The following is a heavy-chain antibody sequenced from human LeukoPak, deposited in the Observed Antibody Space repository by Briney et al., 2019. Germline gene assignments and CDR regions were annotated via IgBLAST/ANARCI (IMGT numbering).Heavy chain of an antibody. D-gene: IGHD3-16*02. CDR3: ARQVGAAAPTFGGVIASAWVDY. Sequence: PSETLSLTCTVSGGSISSSSYYWGWIRQPPGKGLEWIGSIYYSGSTYYNPSLKSRVTISVDTSKNQFSLKLSSVTAADTAVYYCARQVGAAAPTFGGVIASAWVDYWGQGTLVTVSS. V-gene: IGHV4-39*01. J-gene: IGHJ4*02. CDR2: IYYSGST. CDR1: GGSISSSSYY.